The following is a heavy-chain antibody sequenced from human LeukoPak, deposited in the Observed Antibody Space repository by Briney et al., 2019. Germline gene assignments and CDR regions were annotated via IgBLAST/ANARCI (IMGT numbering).Heavy chain of an antibody. CDR1: GFTFSSYA. CDR2: ISSNGGST. J-gene: IGHJ4*02. V-gene: IGHV3-64*02. D-gene: IGHD5-24*01. Sequence: GGSLRLSCAASGFTFSSYAMHWVRQAPGRGLEYVSAISSNGGSTYYADSVKGRFTISRDNSKNTLYLQMGSLRAEDMAVYYCAREDGYWGQGTLVTVSS. CDR3: AREDGY.